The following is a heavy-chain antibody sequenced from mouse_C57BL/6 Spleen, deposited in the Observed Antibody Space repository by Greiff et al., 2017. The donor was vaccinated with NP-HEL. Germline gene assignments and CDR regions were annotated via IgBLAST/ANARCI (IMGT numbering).Heavy chain of an antibody. Sequence: QVQLQQSGAELVMPGASVKLSCKASGYTFTSYWMHWVKQRPGQGLEWIGEIDPSDSYTNYTQQFKGKSTLTVDKSSSTAYMQLSSLTSEDSAVYDCARKRSYYAMDYWGQGTSVTVSS. V-gene: IGHV1-69*01. J-gene: IGHJ4*01. CDR1: GYTFTSYW. CDR3: ARKRSYYAMDY. CDR2: IDPSDSYT.